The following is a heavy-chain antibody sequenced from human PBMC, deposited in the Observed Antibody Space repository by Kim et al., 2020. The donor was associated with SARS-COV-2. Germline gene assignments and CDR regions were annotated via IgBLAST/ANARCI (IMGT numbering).Heavy chain of an antibody. Sequence: SETLSLTCAVYGGSFSGYYWSWIRQPPGKGLEWIGEINHSGSTNYNPSLKSRVTISVDTSKNQFSLKLSSVTAADTAVYYCARAVQAGSGWYSYWGQGTLVTVSS. CDR2: INHSGST. CDR3: ARAVQAGSGWYSY. V-gene: IGHV4-34*01. CDR1: GGSFSGYY. J-gene: IGHJ4*02. D-gene: IGHD6-19*01.